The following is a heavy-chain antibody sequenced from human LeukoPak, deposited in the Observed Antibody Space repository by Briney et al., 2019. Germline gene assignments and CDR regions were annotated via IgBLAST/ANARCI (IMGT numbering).Heavy chain of an antibody. V-gene: IGHV1-18*01. CDR1: GYTFTSYG. Sequence: ASVKVSCKASGYTFTSYGISWVRQAPGQGLEWMGWISAYNGNTNYAQKLQGRVTMTTDTSTSTAYMELRSLRSDDTAVYYCARDFYSSSWFNWFDPWGQGTLVTVSS. J-gene: IGHJ5*02. CDR3: ARDFYSSSWFNWFDP. D-gene: IGHD6-13*01. CDR2: ISAYNGNT.